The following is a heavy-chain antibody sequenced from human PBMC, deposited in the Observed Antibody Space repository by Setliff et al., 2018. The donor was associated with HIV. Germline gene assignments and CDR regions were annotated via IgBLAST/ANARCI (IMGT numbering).Heavy chain of an antibody. CDR3: ARVSRNLYGHLDGFDI. D-gene: IGHD3-10*01. V-gene: IGHV5-51*01. Sequence: PGESLKISCQASGYSFTTLWIAWVRQMPGKGLEWMGMVFPDDSDTRYSPSFQGQVTISVDKSFNTAYLQWSSLRASDTTMYYCARVSRNLYGHLDGFDIWGHGTMVTVSS. CDR1: GYSFTTLW. J-gene: IGHJ3*02. CDR2: VFPDDSDT.